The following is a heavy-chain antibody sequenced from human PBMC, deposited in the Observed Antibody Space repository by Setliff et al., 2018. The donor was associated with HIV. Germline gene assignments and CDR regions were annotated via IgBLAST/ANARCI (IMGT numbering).Heavy chain of an antibody. D-gene: IGHD3-3*01. CDR1: GGSISSGSYY. Sequence: SETLSLTCTVSGGSISSGSYYWSWIRQPAGKGLEWIGRIDTGGSTNYNPSHKSRVTISVDTSQNQFSLKLNSVIPADTAVYYCARIFGDQGYYYGRDVWGQGTTVTVSS. CDR2: IDTGGST. CDR3: ARIFGDQGYYYGRDV. J-gene: IGHJ6*02. V-gene: IGHV4-61*02.